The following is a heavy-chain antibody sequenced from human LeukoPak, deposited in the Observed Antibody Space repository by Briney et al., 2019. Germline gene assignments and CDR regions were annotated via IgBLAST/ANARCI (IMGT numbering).Heavy chain of an antibody. CDR1: GGTFSSYA. CDR3: ATTYYYDSSGYYYYF. J-gene: IGHJ4*02. Sequence: SVKVSCKASGGTFSSYAISWVQQAPGQGLEWMGGIIPIFDTTNYAQKFQGRVTITADESTSTAYMELSSLRSEDTAVYYCATTYYYDSSGYYYYFWGQGTLVTVSS. V-gene: IGHV1-69*13. CDR2: IIPIFDTT. D-gene: IGHD3-22*01.